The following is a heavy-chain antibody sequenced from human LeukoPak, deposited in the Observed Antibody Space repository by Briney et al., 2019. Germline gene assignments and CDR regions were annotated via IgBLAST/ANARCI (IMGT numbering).Heavy chain of an antibody. CDR1: GGSISSSSYY. CDR3: ARVPALRVVTTPTYFDL. CDR2: FSYTGST. D-gene: IGHD2-21*02. V-gene: IGHV4-61*05. J-gene: IGHJ4*02. Sequence: ETLSLTCTVSGGSISSSSYYWGWIRQPPGKGLEWIGYFSYTGSTNYNPSLRSRVTISVDTSKNQFSLKLNSVTAADTAVYYCARVPALRVVTTPTYFDLWGLGTLVSVSS.